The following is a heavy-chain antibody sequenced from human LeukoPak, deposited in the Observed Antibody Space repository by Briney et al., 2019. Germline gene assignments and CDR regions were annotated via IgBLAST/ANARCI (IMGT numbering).Heavy chain of an antibody. CDR2: INPNSGGT. CDR3: ARDNFWSGPALDY. V-gene: IGHV1-2*06. D-gene: IGHD3-3*01. Sequence: ASVKVSCKASGYTFTGYYMHWVRQAPGQGLEWMGRINPNSGGTNYAQKFQGRVTMTRDTSISTAYMELSRLRSDDTAVYYCARDNFWSGPALDYWGQGTLVPVSS. CDR1: GYTFTGYY. J-gene: IGHJ4*02.